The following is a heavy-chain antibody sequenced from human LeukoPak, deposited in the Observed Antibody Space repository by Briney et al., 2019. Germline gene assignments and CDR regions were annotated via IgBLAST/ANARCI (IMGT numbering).Heavy chain of an antibody. CDR1: GGTFSSYA. J-gene: IGHJ3*02. Sequence: SVKVSCKASGGTFSSYAISWVRQAPGQGLEWMGRIIPILGIANYAQKFQGRVTITADKSTSTAYMELSSLRSEDTAVYYCARDENHDAFDIWGQGTMVTVSS. V-gene: IGHV1-69*04. CDR2: IIPILGIA. CDR3: ARDENHDAFDI.